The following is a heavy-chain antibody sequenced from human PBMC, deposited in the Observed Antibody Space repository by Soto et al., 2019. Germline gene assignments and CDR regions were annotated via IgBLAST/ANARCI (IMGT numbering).Heavy chain of an antibody. CDR3: ARDSKGCTTTRCYSPCDY. CDR1: GGTFSTHA. V-gene: IGHV1-69*04. Sequence: GASVKVSCKASGGTFSTHAISWGRQGPGQRVELMGRIIPLLGITNYAQEFQGRVTITADKSTTTAYMELSGLRSEDAAVYYCARDSKGCTTTRCYSPCDYWGQGTLVTVSS. D-gene: IGHD2-2*01. CDR2: IIPLLGIT. J-gene: IGHJ4*02.